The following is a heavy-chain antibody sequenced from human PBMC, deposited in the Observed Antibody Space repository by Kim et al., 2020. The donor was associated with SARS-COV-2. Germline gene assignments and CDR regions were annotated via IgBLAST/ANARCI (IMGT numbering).Heavy chain of an antibody. V-gene: IGHV5-10-1*01. Sequence: GESLKISCKGSGYSFTSYWISWVRQMPGKGLEWMGRIDPSDSYTNYSPSFQGHVTISADKSISTAYLQWSSLKASDTAMYYCARDIAAAGTRAYYYYGMDVWGQGTTVTVSS. CDR2: IDPSDSYT. CDR1: GYSFTSYW. J-gene: IGHJ6*02. D-gene: IGHD6-13*01. CDR3: ARDIAAAGTRAYYYYGMDV.